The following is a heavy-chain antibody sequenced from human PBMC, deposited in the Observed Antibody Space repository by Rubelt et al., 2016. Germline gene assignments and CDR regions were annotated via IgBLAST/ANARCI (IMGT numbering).Heavy chain of an antibody. CDR2: INPGSGST. CDR3: ARASGGLPVDY. D-gene: IGHD3-16*01. J-gene: IGHJ4*02. V-gene: IGHV1-46*01. CDR1: GYTFARYP. Sequence: EQSASEVKRPGASVKVSCKTSGYTFARYPINWVRQAPGQGLEWMGIINPGSGSTSYAGKFQGRVTMTKDTSMTTAYMDPGSLRSEDTAGYYCARASGGLPVDYWGQGTLVTVSS.